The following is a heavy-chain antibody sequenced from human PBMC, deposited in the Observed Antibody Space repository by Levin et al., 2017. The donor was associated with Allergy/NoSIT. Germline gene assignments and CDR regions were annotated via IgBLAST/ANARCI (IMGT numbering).Heavy chain of an antibody. CDR1: GFIFSNYG. V-gene: IGHV3-23*01. J-gene: IGHJ4*02. D-gene: IGHD3-3*01. CDR2: ISGSGGNT. Sequence: PGGSLRLSCAASGFIFSNYGMSWVRQVPGKGLEWVSDISGSGGNTRFADSVKGRFTISRDNSIFMLYLEMNSLRVEDTAIYYCAKDEETDDLWRGGVTWGQGTVVTGSS. CDR3: AKDEETDDLWRGGVT.